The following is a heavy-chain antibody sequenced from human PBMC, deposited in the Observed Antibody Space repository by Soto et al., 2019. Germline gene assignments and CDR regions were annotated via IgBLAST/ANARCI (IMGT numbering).Heavy chain of an antibody. Sequence: PGGSLRLSCAASGFTVNSNYMSWVRQAPGKGLEWGSVIYSGGSTYYADSVKGRFTISRDNSKNTLYLQMNSLRAEDTAVYYCERDRRELRITIFGVVTTRDYYYYMDVWGKGTTVTVSS. J-gene: IGHJ6*03. CDR3: ERDRRELRITIFGVVTTRDYYYYMDV. V-gene: IGHV3-66*01. CDR2: IYSGGST. D-gene: IGHD3-3*01. CDR1: GFTVNSNY.